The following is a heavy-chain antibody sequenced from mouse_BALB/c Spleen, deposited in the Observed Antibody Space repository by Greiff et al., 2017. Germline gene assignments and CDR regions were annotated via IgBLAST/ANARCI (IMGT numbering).Heavy chain of an antibody. CDR1: GYAFTNYL. V-gene: IGHV1-54*03. CDR2: INPGSGGT. CDR3: ARAPGGYYAMDY. J-gene: IGHJ4*01. Sequence: QVQLQQSGAELVRPGTSVKVSCKASGYAFTNYLIEWVKQRPGQGLEWIGVINPGSGGTNYNEKFKGKATLTADKSSSTAYMQLSSLTSDDSAVYFCARAPGGYYAMDYWGQGTSVTVSS.